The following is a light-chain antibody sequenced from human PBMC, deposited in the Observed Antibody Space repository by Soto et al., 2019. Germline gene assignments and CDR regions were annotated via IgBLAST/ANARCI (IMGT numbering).Light chain of an antibody. Sequence: QAVVTQEPSFSVSPGGTVTLTCGLNSGSVSTNYYPAWYQQTPGQAPRALIYNTNTRSSGVHYRFSASILWNKAALPISGAQTDDESVYYCVLYMTSGTWVFRGGTKLTVL. V-gene: IGLV8-61*01. CDR3: VLYMTSGTWV. J-gene: IGLJ3*02. CDR1: SGSVSTNYY. CDR2: NTN.